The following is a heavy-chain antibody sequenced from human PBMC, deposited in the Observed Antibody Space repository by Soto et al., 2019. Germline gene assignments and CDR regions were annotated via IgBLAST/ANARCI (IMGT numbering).Heavy chain of an antibody. CDR3: AGTYYGYTDY. CDR1: GVSISNGGYY. Sequence: QVQLQESGPGLVKPSQTLSLTCTVSGVSISNGGYYWSWIRHHPGKGLEWIGYIYYSGSTYYNPSLKRRVPISVETSKNQFSLKLSSVTAADTAVYYCAGTYYGYTDYWGQGTLVTVSS. CDR2: IYYSGST. D-gene: IGHD1-26*01. V-gene: IGHV4-31*03. J-gene: IGHJ4*02.